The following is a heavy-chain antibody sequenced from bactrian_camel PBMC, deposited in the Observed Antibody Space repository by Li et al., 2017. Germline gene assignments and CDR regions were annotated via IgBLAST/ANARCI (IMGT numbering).Heavy chain of an antibody. J-gene: IGHJ6*01. Sequence: VQLVESGGGSVQAGGSLRLSCAASGFTFDNYAMSWVRQAPGKGLELVSSFNSDSMGTWYQDPVKGRFTISQDNARTTVYLQMTSLKPEDTAVYYCAIPSGPVKYCGGHGYWGQGTQVTVS. CDR1: GFTFDNYA. CDR2: FNSDSMGT. V-gene: IGHV3S36*01. CDR3: AIPSGPVKYCGGHGY. D-gene: IGHD3*01.